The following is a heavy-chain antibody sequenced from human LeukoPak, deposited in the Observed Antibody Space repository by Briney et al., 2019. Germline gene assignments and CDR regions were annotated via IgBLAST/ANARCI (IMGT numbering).Heavy chain of an antibody. CDR1: GFTFSSDW. CDR3: ARVPGYSGYFYGMDV. J-gene: IGHJ6*02. CDR2: INDDGSSK. Sequence: GGFLRLSCAASGFTFSSDWMHWVRQAPGKGLVWVSRINDDGSSKGYADSVKGRFTISRDNAKNTLYLQMNSLRAEDTAVYYCARVPGYSGYFYGMDVWGQGTTVTVSS. V-gene: IGHV3-74*01. D-gene: IGHD5-12*01.